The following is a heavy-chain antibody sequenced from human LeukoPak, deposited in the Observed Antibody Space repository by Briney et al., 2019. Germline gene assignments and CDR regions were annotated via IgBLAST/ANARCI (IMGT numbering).Heavy chain of an antibody. CDR1: GNSVFRKAVA. Sequence: SQTLSLTCAISGNSVFRKAVAWNWIRQSPSRGLEWLGRAYSGSNDYAVSVKGRITIDADTSKNQFSLQLNSVTPEDTAVYYCARGSNSAFDIWGLGTTVTVSS. V-gene: IGHV6-1*01. CDR3: ARGSNSAFDI. D-gene: IGHD2-8*01. CDR2: AYSGSN. J-gene: IGHJ3*02.